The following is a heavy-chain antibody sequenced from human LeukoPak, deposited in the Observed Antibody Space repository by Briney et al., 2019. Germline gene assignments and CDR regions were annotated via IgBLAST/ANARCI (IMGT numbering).Heavy chain of an antibody. D-gene: IGHD3-22*01. J-gene: IGHJ3*02. V-gene: IGHV4-61*02. CDR2: IYTSGST. CDR3: ARDTVVISHDAFDI. CDR1: GGSISSGSYY. Sequence: SETLSLACTVSGGSISSGSYYWSWIRQPAGRRLEWIGRIYTSGSTHYNPSLKSRVTISVDTSKNQFSLKLSSVTAADTAVYYCARDTVVISHDAFDIWGLGTMVTVSS.